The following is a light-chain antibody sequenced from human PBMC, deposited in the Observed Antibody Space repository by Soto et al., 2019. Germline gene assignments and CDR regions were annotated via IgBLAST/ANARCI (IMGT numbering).Light chain of an antibody. Sequence: EFVLSQSPGTLSLSPGERATLSCRAIQTVRNNYLAWYQQKPGQAPRLLIYDASTRATGIPARFSGSGSGTEFTLTISSLQSEDFAVYYCQQYNNWPRRTFGQGTKVDIK. CDR3: QQYNNWPRRT. V-gene: IGKV3-15*01. CDR2: DAS. CDR1: QTVRNN. J-gene: IGKJ1*01.